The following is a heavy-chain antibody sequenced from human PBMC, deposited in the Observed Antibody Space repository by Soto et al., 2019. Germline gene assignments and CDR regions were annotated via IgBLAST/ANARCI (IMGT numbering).Heavy chain of an antibody. CDR3: ARVPNTAMASGDWDFDL. CDR1: GFTFSSYA. V-gene: IGHV3-30-3*01. Sequence: QVQLVESGGGVVQPGRSLRLSCAASGFTFSSYAMHWVRQAPGKGLEWVAVISYDGSNKYYADSVKGRFTISRDNSKNKLYLQMNSLRDEDTAVYYCARVPNTAMASGDWDFDLWGRGTLVTVSS. D-gene: IGHD5-18*01. CDR2: ISYDGSNK. J-gene: IGHJ2*01.